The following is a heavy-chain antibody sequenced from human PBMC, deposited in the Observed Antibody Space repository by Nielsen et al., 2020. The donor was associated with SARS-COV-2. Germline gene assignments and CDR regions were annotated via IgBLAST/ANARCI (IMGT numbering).Heavy chain of an antibody. V-gene: IGHV4-34*01. Sequence: ESLKISCAASGFTFSSYSMNWVRQPPGKGLEWIGEIDHSGGTSYNPSLKSRVTMSVDTSKNQFSLTLNSVTAADTAVYFCARGKRSYSGTFLSYYYYYYMDVWGKGTTVTVSS. CDR2: IDHSGGT. CDR1: GFTFSSYS. D-gene: IGHD1-14*01. CDR3: ARGKRSYSGTFLSYYYYYYMDV. J-gene: IGHJ6*03.